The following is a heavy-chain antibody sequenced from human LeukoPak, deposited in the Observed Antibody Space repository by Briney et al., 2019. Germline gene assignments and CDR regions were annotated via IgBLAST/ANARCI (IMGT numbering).Heavy chain of an antibody. V-gene: IGHV1-2*02. CDR1: GYTFTGYY. D-gene: IGHD6-13*01. CDR3: ARDQQLVLAFDI. CDR2: INPNSGGT. J-gene: IGHJ3*02. Sequence: ASVKVSCKASGYTFTGYYMHWVRQAPGQGLEWMGWINPNSGGTNYVQKFQGRVTMTRDTSISTAYMELSRLRSDDTAVYYCARDQQLVLAFDIWGQGTMVTVSS.